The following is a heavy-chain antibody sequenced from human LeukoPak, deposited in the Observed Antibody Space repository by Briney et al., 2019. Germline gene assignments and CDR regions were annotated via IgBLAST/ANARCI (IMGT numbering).Heavy chain of an antibody. CDR2: IKKDGSEK. D-gene: IGHD3-10*01. J-gene: IGHJ4*02. Sequence: GGSLRLSCVASGFTFTSHWMSWVRQAPGKGLEWVANIKKDGSEKYYVDSVKGRFTISRDNAKNSLYLQMNSLRAEDTAVYYCARDHSKAYGSGSPPYRWGQGTLVTVSS. V-gene: IGHV3-7*01. CDR3: ARDHSKAYGSGSPPYR. CDR1: GFTFTSHW.